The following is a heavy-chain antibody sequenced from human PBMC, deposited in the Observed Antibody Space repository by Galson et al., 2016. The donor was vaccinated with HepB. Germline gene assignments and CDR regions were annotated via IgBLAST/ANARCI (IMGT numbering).Heavy chain of an antibody. V-gene: IGHV3-30*03. J-gene: IGHJ4*02. CDR3: AREDSSGYYYFDY. CDR1: GFTFSSYG. D-gene: IGHD3-22*01. Sequence: SLRLSCAASGFTFSSYGTHWVRQAPGKGLEWVALISYDGSNKYYADPVKGRFTISRDNSKNTPYLQMNSLRAEDTAVYYCAREDSSGYYYFDYWGQGTLVTVSS. CDR2: ISYDGSNK.